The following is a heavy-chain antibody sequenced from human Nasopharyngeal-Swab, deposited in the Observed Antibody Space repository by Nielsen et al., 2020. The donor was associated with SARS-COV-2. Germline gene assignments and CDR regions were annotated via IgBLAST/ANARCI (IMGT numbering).Heavy chain of an antibody. CDR2: ISGSGGST. CDR1: GFTFSSYA. CDR3: AKSAGYSRGYFDY. V-gene: IGHV3-23*01. D-gene: IGHD6-13*01. Sequence: GESLKISCAASGFTFSSYAMSWVRQAPGKGLEWASAISGSGGSTYYADSVKGRFTISRDNSKNTLYLQMNSLRAEDTAVYYCAKSAGYSRGYFDYWGQGTLVTVSS. J-gene: IGHJ4*02.